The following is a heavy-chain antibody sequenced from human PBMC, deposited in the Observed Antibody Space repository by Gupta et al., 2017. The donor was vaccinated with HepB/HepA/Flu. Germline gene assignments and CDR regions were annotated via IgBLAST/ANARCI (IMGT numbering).Heavy chain of an antibody. D-gene: IGHD4-11*01. CDR2: ISGSGGST. CDR3: AKDAPYSNYEDYYYYGMDV. CDR1: GFPFSSYA. Sequence: EVQLLESGGGLVQPGGSLRLSCAASGFPFSSYAMRWVRRAPGKGLEWVSAISGSGGSTYYADSVKGRFTISRDNSKNTLYLQMNSLRAEDTAVYYCAKDAPYSNYEDYYYYGMDVWGQGTTVTVSS. J-gene: IGHJ6*02. V-gene: IGHV3-23*01.